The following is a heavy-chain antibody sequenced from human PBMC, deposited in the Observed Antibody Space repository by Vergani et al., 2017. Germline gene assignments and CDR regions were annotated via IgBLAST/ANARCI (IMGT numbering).Heavy chain of an antibody. CDR2: IRGDESET. V-gene: IGHV3-74*01. D-gene: IGHD2-15*01. J-gene: IGHJ3*02. Sequence: EVQLVESGGGLVQPGGSLRLSCAASGFTFSSYWMYWVRQAPGEGLVWVSRIRGDESETNYADSVKGRFTISRDNAKNTLYLQMNSLKTEDTAVYYCTTDNQQSSLGHCSVTNCYGGVFDIWGQGTVVTVSS. CDR3: TTDNQQSSLGHCSVTNCYGGVFDI. CDR1: GFTFSSYW.